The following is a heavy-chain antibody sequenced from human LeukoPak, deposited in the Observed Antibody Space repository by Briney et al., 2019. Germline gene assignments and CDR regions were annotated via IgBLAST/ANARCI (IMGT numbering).Heavy chain of an antibody. J-gene: IGHJ6*03. V-gene: IGHV3-30*02. Sequence: PGGSLRLSCAASGFTFSSYGMHWVRQAPGKGLEWVAFIRYDESNKYYADSVKGRFTISRDNSKNTLYLQMNSLRAEDTAVYYCAKCERVPAAYYYYYYMDVWGKGTTVTVSS. CDR2: IRYDESNK. CDR3: AKCERVPAAYYYYYYMDV. CDR1: GFTFSSYG. D-gene: IGHD2-2*01.